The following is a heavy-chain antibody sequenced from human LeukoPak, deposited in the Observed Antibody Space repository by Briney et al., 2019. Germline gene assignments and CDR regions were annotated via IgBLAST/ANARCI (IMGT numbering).Heavy chain of an antibody. V-gene: IGHV4-59*01. Sequence: SATLSLTCTVSGGSISSYYWSWIRQPPGKGLEWIGYIYYSGSTNYNPSLKSRVTISVDTSKNQFSLKLSSVTAADTAVYYCARVGGIVDYWGQGTLVTVSS. D-gene: IGHD2-15*01. CDR1: GGSISSYY. J-gene: IGHJ4*02. CDR2: IYYSGST. CDR3: ARVGGIVDY.